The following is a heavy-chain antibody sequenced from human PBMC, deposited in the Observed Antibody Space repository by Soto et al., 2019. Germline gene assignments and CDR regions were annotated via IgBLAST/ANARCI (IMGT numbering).Heavy chain of an antibody. V-gene: IGHV1-2*04. J-gene: IGHJ6*02. CDR3: ARGRSSSWYWGLYYGMDV. Sequence: GASVKVSCKASGYTFTGYYMHWVRQAPGQGLEWMGWINPNSGGTNYAQKFQGWVTMTRDTSISTAYMELSRLRSDDTAVYYCARGRSSSWYWGLYYGMDVWGQGTTVTVS. CDR1: GYTFTGYY. CDR2: INPNSGGT. D-gene: IGHD6-13*01.